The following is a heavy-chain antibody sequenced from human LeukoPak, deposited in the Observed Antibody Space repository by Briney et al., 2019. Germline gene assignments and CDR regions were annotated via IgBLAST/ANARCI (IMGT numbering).Heavy chain of an antibody. CDR2: ISYDGSNK. CDR3: ARDVHYDSSGSFDY. D-gene: IGHD3-22*01. J-gene: IGHJ4*02. Sequence: GGSLRLSCAASGFTFSNYAMHWVRQAPGKGLEWVAVISYDGSNKYDADSVKGRFTISRDNSKNTLYLQMNSLRAEDTAVYYCARDVHYDSSGSFDYWSQGTLVSVSS. V-gene: IGHV3-30*04. CDR1: GFTFSNYA.